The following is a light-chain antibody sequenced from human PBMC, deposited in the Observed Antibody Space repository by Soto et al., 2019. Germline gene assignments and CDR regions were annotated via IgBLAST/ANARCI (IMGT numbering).Light chain of an antibody. J-gene: IGKJ1*01. Sequence: DIQMTQSPSSLSASVGDRVTLACRASESISTWLAWYQQKPGKAPKVLIYGASSLESGVPPRFSGDGSETDFTLTISSLQRDDFGTYYCQQYSRLWSFGQGTKVDIK. CDR2: GAS. V-gene: IGKV1-5*03. CDR3: QQYSRLWS. CDR1: ESISTW.